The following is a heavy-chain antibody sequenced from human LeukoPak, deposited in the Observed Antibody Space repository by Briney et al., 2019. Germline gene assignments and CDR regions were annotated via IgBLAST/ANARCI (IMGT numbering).Heavy chain of an antibody. V-gene: IGHV3-23*01. J-gene: IGHJ6*02. CDR1: GFTFSSSA. D-gene: IGHD3-16*01. CDR2: TSASGGST. CDR3: ARNQQLGGHSYYYYGMDV. Sequence: GGSLRLSCAASGFTFSSSAMSWVRQVPGKGLEWVSGTSASGGSTYYADSVRGRFTISRDNSKNTLYLQMNSLRADDTAIYYCARNQQLGGHSYYYYGMDVWGQGTTVTVSS.